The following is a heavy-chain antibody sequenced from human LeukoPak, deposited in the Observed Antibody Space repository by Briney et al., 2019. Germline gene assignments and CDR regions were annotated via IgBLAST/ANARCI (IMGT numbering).Heavy chain of an antibody. D-gene: IGHD1-7*01. V-gene: IGHV3-7*01. CDR2: IKRDGSQI. J-gene: IGHJ3*02. CDR3: ARDTTHSSGSTYFDALDM. Sequence: GGSLRLSCVSSGFTFSNDWMTWVRQAPGKGLEWVANIKRDGSQIHYAASVNGRFTISRDNTKLFLQMNSLRVEDTALDYCARDTTHSSGSTYFDALDMWGQGTMVSVSS. CDR1: GFTFSNDW.